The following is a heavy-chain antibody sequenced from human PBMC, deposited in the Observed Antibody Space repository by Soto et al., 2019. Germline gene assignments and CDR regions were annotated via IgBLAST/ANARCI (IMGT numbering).Heavy chain of an antibody. V-gene: IGHV4-59*01. Sequence: QVQLQESGPGLVKPSETLSLTCTVSGGSISSYYWSWIRQPPGKGLEWIGYIYYSGSTNYNPSLMRRVTISVDTSKNQFSLKLRSVTAADTAVYYCARDGYDILTGYHQNWFDPWGQGTLVTVSS. CDR2: IYYSGST. CDR3: ARDGYDILTGYHQNWFDP. J-gene: IGHJ5*02. D-gene: IGHD3-9*01. CDR1: GGSISSYY.